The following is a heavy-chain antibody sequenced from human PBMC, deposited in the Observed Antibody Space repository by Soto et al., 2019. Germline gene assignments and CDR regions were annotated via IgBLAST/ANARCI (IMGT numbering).Heavy chain of an antibody. D-gene: IGHD2-8*01. CDR2: IIPIFGTA. J-gene: IGHJ4*02. Sequence: QVQLVQSGAEVKKPGSSVKVSCKASGGTFSSYAISWVRQAPGQGLEWMGGIIPIFGTANYAQKFQGRVTITAAESPTTVYMERCSLRSEDTAVYYCARAVEDIVLMVYAIFDYWGQGTPVTVSS. V-gene: IGHV1-69*12. CDR3: ARAVEDIVLMVYAIFDY. CDR1: GGTFSSYA.